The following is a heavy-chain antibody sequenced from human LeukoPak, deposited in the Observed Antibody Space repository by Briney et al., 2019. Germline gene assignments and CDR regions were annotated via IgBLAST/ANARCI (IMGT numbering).Heavy chain of an antibody. CDR2: IYYSGST. Sequence: SETLSLTCTVSGGSISSYYWSWIRQPPGKGLEWIGYIYYSGSTNYNPSLKSRVTISVDTSKNQFSLKLSSVTAADTAVYYCAKGGYSSGWLRKYVFDYWGQGTLVTVSS. V-gene: IGHV4-59*12. J-gene: IGHJ4*02. D-gene: IGHD6-19*01. CDR1: GGSISSYY. CDR3: AKGGYSSGWLRKYVFDY.